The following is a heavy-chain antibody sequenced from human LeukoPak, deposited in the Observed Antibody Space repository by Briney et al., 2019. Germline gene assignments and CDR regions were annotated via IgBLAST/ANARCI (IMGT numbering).Heavy chain of an antibody. CDR3: ARYTIFEFDP. CDR2: IYYSGST. V-gene: IGHV4-59*01. Sequence: SETLSLTCTVSGGFINSYYWSWIRQPPGKGLEWIGYIYYSGSTNYNPSLKSRVTISVDTSKNQFSLKLSSVTAADTAVYYCARYTIFEFDPWGQGTLVTVSS. D-gene: IGHD3-3*01. CDR1: GGFINSYY. J-gene: IGHJ5*02.